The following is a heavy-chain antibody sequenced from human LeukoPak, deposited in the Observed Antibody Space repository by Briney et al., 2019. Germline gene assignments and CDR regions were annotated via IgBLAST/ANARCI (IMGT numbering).Heavy chain of an antibody. CDR1: GGSISRSDHY. V-gene: IGHV4-39*07. CDR2: INHSGST. Sequence: SETLSLTCSVSGGSISRSDHYWSWIRQPPGKGLEWIGEINHSGSTNYNPSLKSRVTISVDTSKNQFSLKLSSVTAVDTAVYYCARCGVNYYYGMDVWGQGTTVTVSS. D-gene: IGHD3-3*01. CDR3: ARCGVNYYYGMDV. J-gene: IGHJ6*02.